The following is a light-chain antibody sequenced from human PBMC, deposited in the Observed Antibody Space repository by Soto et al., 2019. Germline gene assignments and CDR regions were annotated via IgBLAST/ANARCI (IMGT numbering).Light chain of an antibody. V-gene: IGKV1-16*02. J-gene: IGKJ5*01. Sequence: DIQMTQSPSSLSASVGDRVTITCRASQGISSSLSWIQQQPGKAPKSLIFGASRLQSGVPSKFSGSGSGTEFTLTISSLQPEDFATYYCLQYNRYHRTFGQGTRREIK. CDR1: QGISSS. CDR3: LQYNRYHRT. CDR2: GAS.